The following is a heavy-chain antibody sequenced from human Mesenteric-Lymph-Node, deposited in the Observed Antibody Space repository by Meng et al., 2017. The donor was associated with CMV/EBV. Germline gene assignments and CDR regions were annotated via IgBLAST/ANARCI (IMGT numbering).Heavy chain of an antibody. CDR2: INPSGGST. CDR1: GYTFTSYY. J-gene: IGHJ3*02. V-gene: IGHV1-46*01. CDR3: ARDLKYYYDSSGDAFDI. D-gene: IGHD3-22*01. Sequence: ASVKVSCKASGYTFTSYYMHWVRQAPGQGLEWMGIINPSGGSTSYAQKFQGRVTMTRDTSTSTVYMELSSLRSEDTAVCYCARDLKYYYDSSGDAFDIWGQGTMVTVSS.